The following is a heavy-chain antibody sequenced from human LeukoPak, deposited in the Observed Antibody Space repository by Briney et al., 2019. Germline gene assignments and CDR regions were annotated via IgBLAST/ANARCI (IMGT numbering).Heavy chain of an antibody. V-gene: IGHV3-74*01. CDR2: INSDGSST. CDR1: GGSISSSSYY. Sequence: ETLSLTCTVSGGSISSSSYYWGWIRQSPGKGLVWVSRINSDGSSTSYADSVKGRFTISRDNAKNTLYLQMNSLRAEDTAVYYCAREYSTGFDPWGQGTLVTVSS. CDR3: AREYSTGFDP. J-gene: IGHJ5*02. D-gene: IGHD2-15*01.